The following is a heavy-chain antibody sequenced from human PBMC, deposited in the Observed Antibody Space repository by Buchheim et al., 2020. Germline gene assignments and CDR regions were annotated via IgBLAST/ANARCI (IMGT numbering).Heavy chain of an antibody. J-gene: IGHJ4*02. CDR1: GGSISSDDYY. CDR2: IYYSGST. D-gene: IGHD3-10*01. V-gene: IGHV4-30-4*01. CDR3: ARDINGRADY. Sequence: QVQLQESGPGLVKPSQTLSLTCTVSGGSISSDDYYWSWIRQPPGKGLEWIGYIYYSGSTYYNPSLKSRLTLSVDPSRNPFSLKLSSVTAADTAVYYCARDINGRADYWGQGTL.